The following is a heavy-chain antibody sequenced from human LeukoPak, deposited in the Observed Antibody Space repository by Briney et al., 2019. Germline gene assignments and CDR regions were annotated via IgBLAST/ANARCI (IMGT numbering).Heavy chain of an antibody. Sequence: ASVKVSCKASGYTFTGYYMHWVRQAPGQGLEWMGIINPSGGSTSYAQKFQGRVTMTRDMSTSTVYMELSSLRSEDTAVYYCAREGFREFGWDVWGKGTTVTVSS. J-gene: IGHJ6*04. CDR2: INPSGGST. CDR3: AREGFREFGWDV. CDR1: GYTFTGYY. V-gene: IGHV1-46*01. D-gene: IGHD3-10*01.